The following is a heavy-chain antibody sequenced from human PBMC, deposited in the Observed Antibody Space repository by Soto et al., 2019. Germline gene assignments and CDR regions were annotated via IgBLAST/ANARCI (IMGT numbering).Heavy chain of an antibody. CDR2: INPNSGGT. V-gene: IGHV1-2*04. CDR3: ARVKAARPDAFDI. CDR1: GYGFTGYY. Sequence: ASVKVSCQASGYGFTGYYMHWVRQAPGQGLEWMGWINPNSGGTNYAQKFQGWVTMTRDTSISTAYMELSRLRSDDTAVYYCARVKAARPDAFDIWGQGTMVTVSS. D-gene: IGHD6-6*01. J-gene: IGHJ3*02.